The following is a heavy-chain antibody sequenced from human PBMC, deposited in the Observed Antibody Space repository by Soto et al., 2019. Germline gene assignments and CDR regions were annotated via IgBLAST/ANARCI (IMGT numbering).Heavy chain of an antibody. D-gene: IGHD3-10*01. Sequence: ASLKVSCKASGYTFTSYGISWVRQAPGQGLEWMGWISAYNGNTNYAQKLQGRVTMTTDTSTSTAYMELRSLRSDDTAVYYCARDRIGITKVRGVIISDYWGQGTQVTVYS. V-gene: IGHV1-18*01. CDR1: GYTFTSYG. CDR2: ISAYNGNT. CDR3: ARDRIGITKVRGVIISDY. J-gene: IGHJ4*02.